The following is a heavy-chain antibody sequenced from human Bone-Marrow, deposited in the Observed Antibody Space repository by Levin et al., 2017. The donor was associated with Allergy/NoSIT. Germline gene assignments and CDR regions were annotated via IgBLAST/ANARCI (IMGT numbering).Heavy chain of an antibody. D-gene: IGHD3-10*01. J-gene: IGHJ5*02. Sequence: KSGESLKISCKGSGYSFSSYWISWVRQMPGKGLEWMGRIDPSDSYTNYSPSFQGHVTISADNSITTAYLQWSSLKASDTAMYYCARQGGDSGSDYLPDPWGQGTLVTVSS. V-gene: IGHV5-10-1*01. CDR3: ARQGGDSGSDYLPDP. CDR1: GYSFSSYW. CDR2: IDPSDSYT.